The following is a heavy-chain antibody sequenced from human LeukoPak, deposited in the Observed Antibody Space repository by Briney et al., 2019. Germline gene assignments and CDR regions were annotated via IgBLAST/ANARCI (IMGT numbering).Heavy chain of an antibody. Sequence: SETLSLTCTVSGGSISSGSYYWSWIRQPPGKGLEWIGYIYYSGSTNYNPSLKSRVTISLGTSKKQFSLKLTSVTAADTAVYYCARVVGITRIDYWGQGTLVTVSS. J-gene: IGHJ4*02. CDR1: GGSISSGSYY. CDR2: IYYSGST. V-gene: IGHV4-61*01. D-gene: IGHD3-10*01. CDR3: ARVVGITRIDY.